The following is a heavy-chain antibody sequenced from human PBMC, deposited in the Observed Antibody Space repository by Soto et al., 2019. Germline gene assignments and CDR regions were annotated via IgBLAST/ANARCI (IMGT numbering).Heavy chain of an antibody. Sequence: QVLLVHSGAEVKKPGASVKVSCKASGYKFTDYYIHWVRQAPGQGLEWMGWVNPKRGDAVYAQKFQGWVTMTRDMATTTAYLEVNRLKSDDTAIYYCARDPGIPGRYWYFDLWGRGTLVTVSS. CDR1: GYKFTDYY. J-gene: IGHJ2*01. CDR2: VNPKRGDA. CDR3: ARDPGIPGRYWYFDL. D-gene: IGHD1-20*01. V-gene: IGHV1-2*04.